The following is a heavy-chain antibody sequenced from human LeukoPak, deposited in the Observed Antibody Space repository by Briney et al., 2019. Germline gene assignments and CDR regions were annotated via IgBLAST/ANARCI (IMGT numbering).Heavy chain of an antibody. D-gene: IGHD2/OR15-2a*01. V-gene: IGHV3-21*01. CDR1: GFTFSAYN. CDR2: ITTSSTYM. CDR3: ARDSRNIGQNFDY. J-gene: IGHJ4*02. Sequence: GESLRLSCAASGFTFSAYNMNWVRRTPGKGLEWVSSITTSSTYMFYADSVRGRFTISRDNAKNSLYLQMNSLRAEDTAVYYCARDSRNIGQNFDYWGQGTLVTVSS.